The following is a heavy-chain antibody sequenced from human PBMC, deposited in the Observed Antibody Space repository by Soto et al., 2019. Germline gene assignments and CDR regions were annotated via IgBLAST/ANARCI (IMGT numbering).Heavy chain of an antibody. CDR3: ARLSAPTGSYYTAPFDY. D-gene: IGHD3-10*01. V-gene: IGHV3-53*01. CDR2: VYSGGPT. CDR1: WLTFSDYY. J-gene: IGHJ4*02. Sequence: GGPLRVSWAASWLTFSDYYMIWVLHAPGKGLEWVSVVYSGGPTHYADSFQGRFTISRDTSKNTLYLHMTSLRAEDTAVYSFARLSAPTGSYYTAPFDYCGQGTLFTVS.